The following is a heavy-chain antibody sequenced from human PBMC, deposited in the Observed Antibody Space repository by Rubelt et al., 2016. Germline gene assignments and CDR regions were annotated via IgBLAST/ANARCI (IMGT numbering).Heavy chain of an antibody. CDR3: ARGLGYCSGGSCSSRGY. V-gene: IGHV3-74*01. CDR2: INTDGSNT. Sequence: EVQLVESGGGLVQPGGSLRLSCAASGFTFSSYWMHWVRQAPGKGLVWVSRINTDGSNTAYADSVKGRFTISRDNAKNTLYLQMSIVRAEDAAVYYCARGLGYCSGGSCSSRGYWGQGTLVTVSS. D-gene: IGHD2-15*01. J-gene: IGHJ4*02. CDR1: GFTFSSYW.